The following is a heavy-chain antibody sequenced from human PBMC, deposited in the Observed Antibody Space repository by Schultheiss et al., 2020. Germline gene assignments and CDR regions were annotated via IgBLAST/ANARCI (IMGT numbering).Heavy chain of an antibody. Sequence: SGPTLVKPTQTLTLTCTFSGFSLSTSGVGVGWIRQPPGKALEWLALIYWDDDKRYSPSLKSRLTITKDTSKNQVVLTMTNMDPVDTATYYCAHKAITKVRGVNEVYYYYYGMDVWGQGTTVTVSS. D-gene: IGHD3-10*01. CDR3: AHKAITKVRGVNEVYYYYYGMDV. CDR1: GFSLSTSGVG. CDR2: IYWDDDK. V-gene: IGHV2-5*02. J-gene: IGHJ6*02.